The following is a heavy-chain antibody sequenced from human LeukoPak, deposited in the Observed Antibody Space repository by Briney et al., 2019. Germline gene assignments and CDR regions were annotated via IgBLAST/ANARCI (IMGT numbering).Heavy chain of an antibody. J-gene: IGHJ4*02. CDR1: GGSISSSSYY. D-gene: IGHD2-15*01. CDR2: IYYSGST. CDR3: ARGRYCFGGNCYWLRDD. V-gene: IGHV4-39*01. Sequence: SETLSLTCTVSGGSISSSSYYWGWIRQPPGKGLEWIGSIYYSGSTYYNPSLKSRVTISVDTSKNQFSLKLSSVTAADTAVYYCARGRYCFGGNCYWLRDDWGQGTPVTVSS.